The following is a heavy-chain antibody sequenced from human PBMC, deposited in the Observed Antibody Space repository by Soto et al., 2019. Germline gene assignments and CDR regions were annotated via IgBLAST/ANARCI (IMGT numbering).Heavy chain of an antibody. J-gene: IGHJ3*02. CDR1: GYTFTSYG. CDR3: ARGRYYYGSGSPNAFDI. D-gene: IGHD3-10*01. V-gene: IGHV1-18*01. CDR2: ISAYNGNT. Sequence: ASVKVSCKASGYTFTSYGISWVRQAPGQGLEWMGWISAYNGNTNYAQKLQGRVTMTTDTSTSTAYMELRSLRSDDTAVYYCARGRYYYGSGSPNAFDIWGQGTMVTVSS.